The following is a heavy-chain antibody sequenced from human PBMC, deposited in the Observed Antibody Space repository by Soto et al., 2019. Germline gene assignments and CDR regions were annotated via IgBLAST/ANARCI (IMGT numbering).Heavy chain of an antibody. CDR1: GFTFSDYY. CDR3: ARGSRAFDI. D-gene: IGHD2-2*01. Sequence: EVQLVESGGGLVQPGGSLRLSCAASGFTFSDYYMDWVRQAPGKGLEWVGRTRNKANSHTTEYAASVKGRFTISRDDSKNSLYLQMNSLKTEDTAVYYCARGSRAFDICAQGTMVTVSS. V-gene: IGHV3-72*01. CDR2: TRNKANSHTT. J-gene: IGHJ3*02.